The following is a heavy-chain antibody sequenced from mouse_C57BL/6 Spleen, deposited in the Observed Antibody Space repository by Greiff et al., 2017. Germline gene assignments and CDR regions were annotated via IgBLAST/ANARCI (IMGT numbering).Heavy chain of an antibody. V-gene: IGHV5-16*01. CDR1: GFTFSDYY. J-gene: IGHJ4*01. Sequence: EVHLVESEGGLVQPGSSMKLSCTASGFTFSDYYMAWVRQVPEKGLEWVANINYDGSSPYYLDSLKSRFIISRDNAKNILYMQMSSLKSEDTATYYCSRAGLLGYAMDYWGQGTSVTVSS. CDR2: INYDGSSP. D-gene: IGHD2-3*01. CDR3: SRAGLLGYAMDY.